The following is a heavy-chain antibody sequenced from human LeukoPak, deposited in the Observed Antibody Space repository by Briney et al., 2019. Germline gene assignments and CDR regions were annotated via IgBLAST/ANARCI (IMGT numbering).Heavy chain of an antibody. J-gene: IGHJ4*02. V-gene: IGHV3-23*01. CDR3: AKGKSYYDSSGYYHHYFDY. D-gene: IGHD3-22*01. CDR2: ISGSGDST. Sequence: GSLRLSCAASGFTFSSYAMSWVRQAPGKGLEWVSVISGSGDSTYYADSEKGRFTISRDNSKNTLYLQMNSLRAEDTAVYYCAKGKSYYDSSGYYHHYFDYWGQGTLVTVSS. CDR1: GFTFSSYA.